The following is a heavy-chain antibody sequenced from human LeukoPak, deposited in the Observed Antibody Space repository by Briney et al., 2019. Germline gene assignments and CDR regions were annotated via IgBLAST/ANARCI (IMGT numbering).Heavy chain of an antibody. V-gene: IGHV3-30*01. CDR3: ARGMATKAFDY. CDR2: ISYDGSNK. D-gene: IGHD5-24*01. CDR1: GFTFSSYA. Sequence: GGSLRLSCAASGFTFSSYAMHWVRQAPGKGLEWVAVISYDGSNKYYADSVKGRFTISRDNSKNTLYLQMNSLRAEDTAVYYCARGMATKAFDYWGQGTLVTVSS. J-gene: IGHJ4*02.